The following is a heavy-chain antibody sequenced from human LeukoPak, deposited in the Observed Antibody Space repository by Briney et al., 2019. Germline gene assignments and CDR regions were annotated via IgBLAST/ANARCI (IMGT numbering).Heavy chain of an antibody. CDR1: GFTVSSYE. J-gene: IGHJ4*02. CDR3: ARDRGGYSYGTHFDY. V-gene: IGHV3-48*03. D-gene: IGHD5-18*01. CDR2: IGTSGNTI. Sequence: GGSLRLSCVASGFTVSSYEMNWVRQAPGKGLEWVSYIGTSGNTIYYADSVKGRFTISRDNAKNSLYLQMNSLRAEDTAVYYCARDRGGYSYGTHFDYWGQGTLVTVSS.